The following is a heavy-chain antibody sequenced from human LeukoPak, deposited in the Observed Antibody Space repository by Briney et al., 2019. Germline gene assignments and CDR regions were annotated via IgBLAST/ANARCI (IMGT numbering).Heavy chain of an antibody. V-gene: IGHV3-48*01. CDR3: ARDWVRSSCTD. J-gene: IGHJ4*02. CDR1: GFTFSSYS. D-gene: IGHD6-13*01. Sequence: GGSLRLSRAASGFTFSSYSMNWVRQAPGKGLEWVSYISSSSSTIYYADSVKGRFTISRDNAKNSLYLQMNSLRAEDTAVYYCARDWVRSSCTDWGQGTLVTVSS. CDR2: ISSSSSTI.